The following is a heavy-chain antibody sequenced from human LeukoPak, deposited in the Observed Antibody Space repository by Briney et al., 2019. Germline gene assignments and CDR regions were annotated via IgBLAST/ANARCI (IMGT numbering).Heavy chain of an antibody. CDR3: ARLPDYYDSSGHYYYFDY. D-gene: IGHD3-22*01. Sequence: GASLQISCKGSGSIFTSYWISWVRQMPGKGLEWTGRIDPSDSYTNYSPSFQGHVTISADKSISTAYLQWSSLKASDTAMYYCARLPDYYDSSGHYYYFDYWGQGTLVTVSS. CDR2: IDPSDSYT. CDR1: GSIFTSYW. V-gene: IGHV5-10-1*01. J-gene: IGHJ4*02.